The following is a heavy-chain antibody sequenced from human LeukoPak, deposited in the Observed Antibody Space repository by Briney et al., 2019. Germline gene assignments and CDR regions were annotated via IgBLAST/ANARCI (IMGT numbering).Heavy chain of an antibody. V-gene: IGHV1-46*01. CDR2: IYPSGGRT. CDR3: ASRTRPDVGAFDI. CDR1: GYTFSVYF. Sequence: ASVKVSCKASGYTFSVYFINWVRQAPGQGLEWMGIIYPSGGRTNYAQKFQGRVTMTRDMSTSTVYMELSSLRSEDTAVYYCASRTRPDVGAFDIWGLGTMVTVSS. D-gene: IGHD6-6*01. J-gene: IGHJ3*02.